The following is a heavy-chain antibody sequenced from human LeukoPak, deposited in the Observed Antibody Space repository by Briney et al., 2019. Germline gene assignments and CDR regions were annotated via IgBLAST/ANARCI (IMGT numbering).Heavy chain of an antibody. Sequence: GSVKVSCKASGYTFTSYAMHWVRQAPGQGLEWMGIINPSGGSTSYAQKFQGRVTMTRDTSTSTVYMELSSLRSEDTAVYYCARDKLPYYYDSSDTEYNWFDPWGQGTLVTVSS. CDR3: ARDKLPYYYDSSDTEYNWFDP. CDR2: INPSGGST. D-gene: IGHD3-22*01. J-gene: IGHJ5*02. V-gene: IGHV1-46*01. CDR1: GYTFTSYA.